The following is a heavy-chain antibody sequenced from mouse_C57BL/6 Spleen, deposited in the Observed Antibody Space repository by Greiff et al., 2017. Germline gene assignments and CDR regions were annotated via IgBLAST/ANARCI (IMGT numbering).Heavy chain of an antibody. CDR2: ISSGSSTI. Sequence: EVKLVASGGGLVKPGGSLKLSCAASGFTFSDYGMHWVRQAPEKGLEWVAYISSGSSTIYYADTVKGRFTISRDNAKNTLFLQMTSLRSEDTAMYYCARSDYDERNFDYWGQGTTLTVSS. D-gene: IGHD2-4*01. V-gene: IGHV5-17*01. J-gene: IGHJ2*01. CDR1: GFTFSDYG. CDR3: ARSDYDERNFDY.